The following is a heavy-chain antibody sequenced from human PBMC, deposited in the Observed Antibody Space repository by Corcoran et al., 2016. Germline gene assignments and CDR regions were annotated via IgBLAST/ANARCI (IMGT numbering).Heavy chain of an antibody. J-gene: IGHJ3*02. CDR2: ISNSGST. Sequence: QVQLQESGPGLVKPSETLSLTCTVSGDSFSSGTHYWSWIRQPPGGGLEWIGYISNSGSTNYNPSVKSRVTISVDMSKNQFSRILNSVTAADTAVYYWARNPRKGYPDDGFDIWGQGTMVTVSS. CDR3: ARNPRKGYPDDGFDI. V-gene: IGHV4-61*01. D-gene: IGHD3-16*02. CDR1: GDSFSSGTHY.